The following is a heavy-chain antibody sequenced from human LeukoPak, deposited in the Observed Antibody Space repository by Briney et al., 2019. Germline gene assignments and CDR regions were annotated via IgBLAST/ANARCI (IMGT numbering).Heavy chain of an antibody. CDR1: GYTFTSYA. V-gene: IGHV1-3*01. J-gene: IGHJ5*02. CDR2: INAGNGNT. CDR3: ARAPPVLSWFDP. Sequence: ASVKVSCNASGYTFTSYAMHWVRQAPGQRLEWMGWINAGNGNTKYSQKFQGRVTITRDTSASAAYMELSSLRSEDTAVYYCARAPPVLSWFDPWGQGTLVTVSS.